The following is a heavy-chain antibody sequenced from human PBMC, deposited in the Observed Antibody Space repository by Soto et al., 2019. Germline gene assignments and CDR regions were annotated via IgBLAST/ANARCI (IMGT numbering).Heavy chain of an antibody. V-gene: IGHV1-69*01. CDR2: IIPIFGTA. CDR3: AREGASGSHIGY. J-gene: IGHJ4*02. CDR1: GGSFSSYA. D-gene: IGHD3-22*01. Sequence: QVQLVQSGAEVKKPGSSVKVSCKASGGSFSSYAISWFRQAPGQGLEWMGGIIPIFGTANYAQKFQGRVTITADVSTSTAYPELSSLRSEDTVVYYCAREGASGSHIGYWGQGTLVTVSS.